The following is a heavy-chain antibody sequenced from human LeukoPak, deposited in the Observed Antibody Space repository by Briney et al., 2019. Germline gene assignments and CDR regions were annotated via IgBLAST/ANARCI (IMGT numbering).Heavy chain of an antibody. CDR1: GGSISSSNW. V-gene: IGHV4-4*02. J-gene: IGHJ4*02. Sequence: SGTLSLTCAVSGGSISSSNWWSWVRQPPGKGLEWIGEIYHSGSTNYNPSLKSRATISVDKSKNQFSLKLSSVTAADTAMYYCARNADYCLDYWGQGTLVTVSS. CDR2: IYHSGST. D-gene: IGHD4/OR15-4a*01. CDR3: ARNADYCLDY.